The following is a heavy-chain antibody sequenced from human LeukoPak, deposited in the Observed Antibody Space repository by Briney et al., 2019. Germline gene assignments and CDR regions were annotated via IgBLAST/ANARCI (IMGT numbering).Heavy chain of an antibody. CDR2: INHSGRT. V-gene: IGHV4-34*01. CDR1: GGSFSGYY. CDR3: ASRGGAY. D-gene: IGHD3-10*01. J-gene: IGHJ4*02. Sequence: PSETLSLTCAVYGGSFSGYYWSWIRQPPGKGLEWIGEINHSGRTNYNPPLKSRVTIPVDTSKNQFSLKLSSVTAADTAVYYCASRGGAYWGQGTLVTVSS.